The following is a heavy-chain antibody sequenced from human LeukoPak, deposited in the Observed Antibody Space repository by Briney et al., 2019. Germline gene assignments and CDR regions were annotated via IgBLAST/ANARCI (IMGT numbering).Heavy chain of an antibody. Sequence: AGGSLRLSCAASGFTFSSYSMTWVRQAPGKGLEWVSSISSSSSYIYYADSVKGRFTISRDNAKNSLYLQMNSLRAEDTAVYYCARVNLGYCSSTSCYMAGGSYYYYGMDVWGQGTTVTVSS. CDR2: ISSSSSYI. V-gene: IGHV3-21*01. J-gene: IGHJ6*02. CDR3: ARVNLGYCSSTSCYMAGGSYYYYGMDV. CDR1: GFTFSSYS. D-gene: IGHD2-2*02.